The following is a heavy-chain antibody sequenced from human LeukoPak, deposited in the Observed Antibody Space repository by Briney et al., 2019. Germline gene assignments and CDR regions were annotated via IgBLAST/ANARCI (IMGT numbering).Heavy chain of an antibody. CDR3: ARAYYDSSGYFDY. Sequence: GGSLRLSCAASGFTFSSYTMHWVRQAPGKGLEWVAVISYDGSNKYYADSVKGRFTISRDNSKNTLYLQMNSLRAEDTAVYYCARAYYDSSGYFDYWGQGTLVTVSS. V-gene: IGHV3-30*04. CDR1: GFTFSSYT. D-gene: IGHD3-22*01. J-gene: IGHJ4*02. CDR2: ISYDGSNK.